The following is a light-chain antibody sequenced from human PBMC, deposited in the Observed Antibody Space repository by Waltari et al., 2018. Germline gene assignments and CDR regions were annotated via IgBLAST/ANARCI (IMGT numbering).Light chain of an antibody. CDR1: QSSRSD. Sequence: DIQMTQSPSTLSASVGDRVTITCRASQSSRSDLAWYQQKPGRAPKLLIYKAFTLESGVPSRFSGSGSGTEFTLTISSLQPDDFATYYFQQYNFYSLSFGQGTNEEI. J-gene: IGKJ1*01. V-gene: IGKV1-5*03. CDR3: QQYNFYSLS. CDR2: KAF.